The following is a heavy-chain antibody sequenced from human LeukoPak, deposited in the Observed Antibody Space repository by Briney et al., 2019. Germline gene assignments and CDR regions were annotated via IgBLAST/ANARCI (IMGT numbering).Heavy chain of an antibody. CDR2: ISWDGGST. D-gene: IGHD3-3*01. V-gene: IGHV3-43*01. J-gene: IGHJ4*02. CDR1: GFTSDNYT. Sequence: GGSLRLSCAASGFTSDNYTMHWVRQAPGKGLEWVSLISWDGGSTYYGDSVKGRFTISRDNSKNSLYLQMNSLRTEDTALYYCAKPYDSWSGYPDYWGQGTLVIVSS. CDR3: AKPYDSWSGYPDY.